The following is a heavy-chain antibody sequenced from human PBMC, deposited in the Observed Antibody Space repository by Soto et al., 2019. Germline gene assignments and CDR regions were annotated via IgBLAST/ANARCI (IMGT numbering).Heavy chain of an antibody. CDR2: TYYRSKWYN. CDR1: GDSVSSNSAA. CDR3: ARDNSYYDFWSGYTNNWFDP. V-gene: IGHV6-1*01. Sequence: PSQTLSLTCAISGDSVSSNSAAWNWIRQSPSRGLEWLGRTYYRSKWYNDYAVSVKSRITINPDTSKNQFSLQLNSVTPEDTAVYYCARDNSYYDFWSGYTNNWFDPWGQGTLVTVS. D-gene: IGHD3-3*01. J-gene: IGHJ5*02.